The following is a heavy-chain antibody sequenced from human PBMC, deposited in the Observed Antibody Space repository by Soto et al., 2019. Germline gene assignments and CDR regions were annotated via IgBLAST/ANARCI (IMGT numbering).Heavy chain of an antibody. Sequence: GASVKVSCKASGYTFTSYGISGVRQAPGQGLEWMGWISAYNGNTNYAQKLQGRVTMTTDTSTSTAYMELRSLRSDDTAVYYCARGSSMIVVVRPPDYWGQGTLVTVSS. CDR1: GYTFTSYG. D-gene: IGHD3-22*01. V-gene: IGHV1-18*04. CDR3: ARGSSMIVVVRPPDY. CDR2: ISAYNGNT. J-gene: IGHJ4*02.